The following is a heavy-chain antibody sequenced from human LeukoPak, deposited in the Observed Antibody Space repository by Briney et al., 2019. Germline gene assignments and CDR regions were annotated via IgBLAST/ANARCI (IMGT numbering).Heavy chain of an antibody. D-gene: IGHD5-12*01. J-gene: IGHJ4*02. CDR1: GYTFTSYY. Sequence: ASVKVSCKASGYTFTSYYMHWVRQAPGQGLEWMGGIIPIFGTANYAQKFQGRVTITADESTSTAYMELSSLRSEDTAVYYCAREESMRGYFGFDYWGQGTLVTVSS. CDR3: AREESMRGYFGFDY. V-gene: IGHV1-69*13. CDR2: IIPIFGTA.